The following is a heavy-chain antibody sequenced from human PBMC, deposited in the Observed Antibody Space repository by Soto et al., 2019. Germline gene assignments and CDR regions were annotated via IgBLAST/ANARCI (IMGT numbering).Heavy chain of an antibody. Sequence: ASVKVSCKASGYTFTSYGIGWVRQAPGQGLEWMGWISAYNGNTNYAQKLQGRVTMTTDTSTSTAYMELRSLRSDDTAVYYCARWYYSDSSGHWYFDLWGRGTLVTVSS. V-gene: IGHV1-18*01. CDR1: GYTFTSYG. CDR2: ISAYNGNT. D-gene: IGHD3-22*01. J-gene: IGHJ2*01. CDR3: ARWYYSDSSGHWYFDL.